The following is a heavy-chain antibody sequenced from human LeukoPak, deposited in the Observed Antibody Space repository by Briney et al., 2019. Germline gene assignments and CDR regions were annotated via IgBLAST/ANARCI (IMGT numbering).Heavy chain of an antibody. CDR1: GYSFTGYY. D-gene: IGHD3-10*01. CDR3: AREIVPIFTYYYGSGSDY. CDR2: INPNSGGT. Sequence: GASVKVSCKASGYSFTGYYMHWVRQAPGQGLEWMGWINPNSGGTNYAQKFQGRVTMTRDTYISTAYMELSRLRSDDTAVYYCAREIVPIFTYYYGSGSDYWGQGTLVTVSS. J-gene: IGHJ4*02. V-gene: IGHV1-2*02.